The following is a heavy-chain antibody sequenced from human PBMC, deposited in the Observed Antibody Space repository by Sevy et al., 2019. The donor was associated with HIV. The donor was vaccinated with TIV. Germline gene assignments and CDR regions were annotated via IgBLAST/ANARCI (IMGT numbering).Heavy chain of an antibody. Sequence: SETLSLTCTVSGGSISNYFWSWIRQPPGKGLEWIGYIYYSGSTNYNPSLKSRVTILVDTSKNQFSLKLRSVTAADTAVYYCARESIGGGGDFDYWGQGTLVTVSS. CDR3: ARESIGGGGDFDY. CDR2: IYYSGST. V-gene: IGHV4-59*01. J-gene: IGHJ4*02. D-gene: IGHD6-6*01. CDR1: GGSISNYF.